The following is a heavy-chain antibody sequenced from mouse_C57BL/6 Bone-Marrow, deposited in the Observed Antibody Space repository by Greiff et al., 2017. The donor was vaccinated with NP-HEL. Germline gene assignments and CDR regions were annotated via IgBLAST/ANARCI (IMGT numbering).Heavy chain of an antibody. Sequence: EVKLVESEGGLVQPGRSMKLSCTASGFTFSDYYMAWVRQVPEKGLEWVANINYDGSSNYYLDSLKSRFIISRDNAKNILYLQMSSLKSEDTATYYCAREKSYYGSSRYFDVWGTGTTVTVSS. D-gene: IGHD1-1*01. CDR3: AREKSYYGSSRYFDV. CDR1: GFTFSDYY. J-gene: IGHJ1*03. V-gene: IGHV5-16*01. CDR2: INYDGSSN.